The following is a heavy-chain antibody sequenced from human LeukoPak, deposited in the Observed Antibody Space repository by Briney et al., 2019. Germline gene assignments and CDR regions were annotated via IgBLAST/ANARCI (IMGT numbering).Heavy chain of an antibody. J-gene: IGHJ5*02. CDR2: IYYSGST. D-gene: IGHD3-10*01. Sequence: SEALSLTCTVSGGSISSYYWSWIRQPPGKGLEWIGYIYYSGSTNYNPSLKSRVTISVDTSKNQFSLKLSSVTAADTAVYYCARGPSPGLWFGELQNWFDPWGQGTLVTVSS. CDR3: ARGPSPGLWFGELQNWFDP. CDR1: GGSISSYY. V-gene: IGHV4-59*01.